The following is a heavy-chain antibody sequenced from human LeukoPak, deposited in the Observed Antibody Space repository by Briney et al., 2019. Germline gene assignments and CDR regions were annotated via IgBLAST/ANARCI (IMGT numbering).Heavy chain of an antibody. CDR2: INPNSGGT. V-gene: IGHV1-2*04. CDR3: ARDVYDSSGYYYVDWFDP. Sequence: GASVKVSCKASGYTFTGYYMHWVRQAPGQGLEWMGWINPNSGGTNYAQKFQGWVTMTRDTSISTAYMELSRLRSDDTAVYYCARDVYDSSGYYYVDWFDPWGQGTLVTVSS. D-gene: IGHD3-22*01. J-gene: IGHJ5*02. CDR1: GYTFTGYY.